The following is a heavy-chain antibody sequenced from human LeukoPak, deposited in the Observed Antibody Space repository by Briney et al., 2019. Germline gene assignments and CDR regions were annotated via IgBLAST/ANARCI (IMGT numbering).Heavy chain of an antibody. CDR3: ARENDFWSAYPDC. V-gene: IGHV4-61*02. J-gene: IGHJ4*02. D-gene: IGHD3-3*01. CDR2: IYTSGST. CDR1: GGSISSGSYY. Sequence: SETLSLTCTVSGGSISSGSYYWSWIRQPAGKGLEWIGRIYTSGSTNYNPSLKSRVTISVDTSKSQFSLNLSSVTAADTAVYYCARENDFWSAYPDCWGQGTLVTVSS.